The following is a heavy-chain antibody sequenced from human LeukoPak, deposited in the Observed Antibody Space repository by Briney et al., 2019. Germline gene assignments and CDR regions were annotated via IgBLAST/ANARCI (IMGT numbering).Heavy chain of an antibody. D-gene: IGHD2-2*01. V-gene: IGHV1-69*05. Sequence: SVTVSCKASGGTFSSYAISWVRQAPGQGLDWVGRILPIFGTANYAQKFQGRVTMTTDESKSTAYMELSSLRSEDTGVYYCATSGGHCSSTSCSTFDPWGQGTLVTVSS. CDR2: ILPIFGTA. J-gene: IGHJ5*02. CDR1: GGTFSSYA. CDR3: ATSGGHCSSTSCSTFDP.